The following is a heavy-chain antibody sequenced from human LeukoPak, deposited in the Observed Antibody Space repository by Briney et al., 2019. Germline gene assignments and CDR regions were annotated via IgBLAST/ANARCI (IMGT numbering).Heavy chain of an antibody. V-gene: IGHV3-11*03. D-gene: IGHD2-2*01. CDR3: ARRYCSSTSCYPYGMDV. J-gene: IGHJ6*02. Sequence: GGSLRLSCAASGFTLSDYYMSWIRQAPGKGLEWVSYISSSSSYTNYADSVKGRFTISRDNAKNSLYLQMNSLRAEDTAVYYCARRYCSSTSCYPYGMDVWGQGTTVTVSS. CDR2: ISSSSSYT. CDR1: GFTLSDYY.